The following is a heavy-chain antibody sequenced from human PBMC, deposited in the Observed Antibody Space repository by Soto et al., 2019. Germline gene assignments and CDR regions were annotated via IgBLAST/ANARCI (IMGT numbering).Heavy chain of an antibody. J-gene: IGHJ4*02. V-gene: IGHV3-33*01. CDR2: IWYDGSNK. CDR1: GFTFSSYG. CDR3: ARPWEDGYNSYAFDY. D-gene: IGHD5-12*01. Sequence: QVQLVESGGGVVQPGRSLRLSCAASGFTFSSYGMHWVHQAPGKGLEWVAVIWYDGSNKYYADSVKGRFTISRDNSKNTLYLQMNSLRAEDTAVYYCARPWEDGYNSYAFDYWGQGTLVTVSS.